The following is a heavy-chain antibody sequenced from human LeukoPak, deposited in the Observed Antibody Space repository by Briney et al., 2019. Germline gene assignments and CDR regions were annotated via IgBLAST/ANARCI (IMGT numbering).Heavy chain of an antibody. Sequence: ASVKVSCKASGYTLTSYDINWVRQATGQGLEWMGWMNPNSGNTGYAQKFQGRVTITTNTSISTAYMELSSLRSEDTAVYYCATSWGSSPNDYWGQGTLVTVSS. D-gene: IGHD6-6*01. CDR2: MNPNSGNT. CDR1: GYTLTSYD. V-gene: IGHV1-8*03. CDR3: ATSWGSSPNDY. J-gene: IGHJ4*02.